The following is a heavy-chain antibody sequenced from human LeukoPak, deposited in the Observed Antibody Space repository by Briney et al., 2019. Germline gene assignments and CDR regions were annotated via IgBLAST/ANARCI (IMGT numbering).Heavy chain of an antibody. V-gene: IGHV4-59*01. CDR3: ARGNGWYLP. CDR2: IYYSGST. Sequence: PSETLSLTCTVSGVSISGSSWSWIRQPPGKGLEWIGYIYYSGSTNYNPSLKSRVTISVDTSKNQFSLKMSSVTTADTVVYYCARGNGWYLPWGQGTLVTVSS. CDR1: GVSISGSS. J-gene: IGHJ5*02. D-gene: IGHD6-19*01.